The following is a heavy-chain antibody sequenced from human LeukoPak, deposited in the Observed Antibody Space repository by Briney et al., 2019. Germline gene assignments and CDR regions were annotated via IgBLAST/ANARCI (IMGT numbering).Heavy chain of an antibody. J-gene: IGHJ4*02. CDR1: GFTFNTYN. D-gene: IGHD4-17*01. CDR3: ARGGYGAYMG. CDR2: ITSSSSYI. Sequence: GGSLRLSCVASGFTFNTYNMNWVRQAPGKGLEWVSSITSSSSYIYYADSVKGRFTISRDNAKSSLYLQMNSLRAEDTAVYYCARGGYGAYMGWGQGMLVTVSS. V-gene: IGHV3-21*01.